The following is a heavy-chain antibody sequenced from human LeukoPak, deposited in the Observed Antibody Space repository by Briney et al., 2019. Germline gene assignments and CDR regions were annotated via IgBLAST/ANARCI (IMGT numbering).Heavy chain of an antibody. J-gene: IGHJ3*01. CDR1: GYTFTSYG. CDR3: ARILGYCSGGSCYLVAFDV. D-gene: IGHD2-15*01. V-gene: IGHV1-18*01. Sequence: ASVKVSCKASGYTFTSYGISWVRQAPGQGLEWMGWISAYNGNTNYAQKLQGRVTITTYTSTSTAYMERRSLRSDDTAVYYCARILGYCSGGSCYLVAFDVWGQGTMVTVSS. CDR2: ISAYNGNT.